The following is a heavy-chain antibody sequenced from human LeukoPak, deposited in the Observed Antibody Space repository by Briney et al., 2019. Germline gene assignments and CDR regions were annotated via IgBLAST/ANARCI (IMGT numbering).Heavy chain of an antibody. CDR2: IYYSGST. Sequence: SETLSLTCTVSGGSISSDSYYWSWIRQPPGKGLEWIGYIYYSGSTNYNPSLKSRVTISVDTSKNQFSLKLSSVTAADTAVYYCATGEMATPNALDYWGQGTLVTVSS. D-gene: IGHD5-24*01. J-gene: IGHJ4*02. V-gene: IGHV4-61*01. CDR1: GGSISSDSYY. CDR3: ATGEMATPNALDY.